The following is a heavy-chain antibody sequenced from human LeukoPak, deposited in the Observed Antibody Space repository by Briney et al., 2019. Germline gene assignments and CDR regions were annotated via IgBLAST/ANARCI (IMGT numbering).Heavy chain of an antibody. V-gene: IGHV4-34*01. Sequence: PSETLSLTCTVSGGSISNYYWNWILQPPGKGLEWIGEINHSGSTNYNPSLKSRVTISVDTSKNQFSLKLSSVTAADTAVYYCARNLDIVHVDYWGQGTLVTVSS. D-gene: IGHD2-8*01. CDR3: ARNLDIVHVDY. J-gene: IGHJ4*02. CDR2: INHSGST. CDR1: GGSISNYY.